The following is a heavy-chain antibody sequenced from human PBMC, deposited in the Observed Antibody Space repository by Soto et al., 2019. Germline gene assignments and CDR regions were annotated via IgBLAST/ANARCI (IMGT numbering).Heavy chain of an antibody. CDR2: ISWNSGSI. Sequence: GGSLRLSCAASGFTFDDYAMHWVRQAPGKGLEWVSGISWNSGSIGYADSVKGRFTISRDNAKNSLYLQMNSLRAEDTAVYYCAKICSSSSFCYGYWGQGTLVTVSS. J-gene: IGHJ4*02. D-gene: IGHD6-6*01. CDR3: AKICSSSSFCYGY. CDR1: GFTFDDYA. V-gene: IGHV3-9*01.